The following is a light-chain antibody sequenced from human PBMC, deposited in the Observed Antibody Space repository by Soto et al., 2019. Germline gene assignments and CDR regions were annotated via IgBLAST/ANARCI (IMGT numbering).Light chain of an antibody. J-gene: IGLJ1*01. Sequence: QSVLTQPAYVYGSPGQSITISCNGTSSDVGSYDLVSWYQQHPVKAPKVMIYDVRKRPSGVSNRFSGSKSGNTASLTISGLQAEDEADYYCSSYAGSTTYVFGAGTKVTVL. V-gene: IGLV2-23*02. CDR2: DVR. CDR3: SSYAGSTTYV. CDR1: SSDVGSYDL.